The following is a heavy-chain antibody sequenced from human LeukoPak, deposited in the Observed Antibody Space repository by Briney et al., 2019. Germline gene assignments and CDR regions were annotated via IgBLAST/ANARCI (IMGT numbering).Heavy chain of an antibody. J-gene: IGHJ4*02. CDR1: GYTFTSHG. Sequence: ASVKVSCKASGYTFTSHGISWVRQAPEQGLEWMGWISAYNGNTNYAQKLQGRVTMTTDTSTSTAYMELRSLRSDDTAVYYCARDRRYFDWLSNSYFDYWGRGTLVTVSS. CDR2: ISAYNGNT. V-gene: IGHV1-18*01. D-gene: IGHD3-9*01. CDR3: ARDRRYFDWLSNSYFDY.